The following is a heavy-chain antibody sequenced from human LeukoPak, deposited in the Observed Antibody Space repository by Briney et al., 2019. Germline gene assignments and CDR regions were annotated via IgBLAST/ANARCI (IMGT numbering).Heavy chain of an antibody. D-gene: IGHD3-3*02. Sequence: ASVKVSCKASGYTFTGYYIHWVRQAPGQGLEWMGWINPNTGGTNYAQKFQGRVTMTRDTSISTVYMDLSSLRSDDTAVYYCAREHFINPRGQGPQWPEGYWGQGTLVTVSS. CDR2: INPNTGGT. V-gene: IGHV1-2*02. CDR1: GYTFTGYY. CDR3: AREHFINPRGQGPQWPEGY. J-gene: IGHJ4*02.